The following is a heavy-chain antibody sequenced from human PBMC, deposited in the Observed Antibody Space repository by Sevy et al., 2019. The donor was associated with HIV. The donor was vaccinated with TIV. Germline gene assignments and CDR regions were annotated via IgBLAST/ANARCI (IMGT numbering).Heavy chain of an antibody. V-gene: IGHV3-74*01. Sequence: GGSLRLSCAASGFTFSSYWMHWVRQAPGKGLVWVSRINSDGSNTSYADSVKGRFTISRDNAKNRLYLQMNSLIAEDTSVYYWATEGYCRSTSCYRAGVWFDPWGQGTLVTGSS. J-gene: IGHJ5*02. D-gene: IGHD2-2*02. CDR1: GFTFSSYW. CDR3: ATEGYCRSTSCYRAGVWFDP. CDR2: INSDGSNT.